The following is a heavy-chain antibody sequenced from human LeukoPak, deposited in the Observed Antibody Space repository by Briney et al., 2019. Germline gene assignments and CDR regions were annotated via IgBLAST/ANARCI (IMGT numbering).Heavy chain of an antibody. J-gene: IGHJ4*02. CDR2: IGGSGMNT. V-gene: IGHV3-23*01. CDR1: GFYFRNYA. D-gene: IGHD3-9*01. Sequence: SGGSLRLSCAASGFYFRNYAMSWVRQAPGKGLEWVSGIGGSGMNTDYADPVKGQVTISKDNSENTLYLQMNSLRAEDTDVYYYAKDRGYFEVLDNWGQGILVTVSS. CDR3: AKDRGYFEVLDN.